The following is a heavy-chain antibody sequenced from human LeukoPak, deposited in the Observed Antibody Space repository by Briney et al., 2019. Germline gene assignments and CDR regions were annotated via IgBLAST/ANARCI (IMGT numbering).Heavy chain of an antibody. CDR3: ARGVVGGTTIDY. CDR2: ISSSSYDT. V-gene: IGHV3-11*05. J-gene: IGHJ4*02. D-gene: IGHD1-26*01. CDR1: GFSFSDYN. Sequence: GGSLRLSCAASGFSFSDYNMNWIRQAPGKGLEWISYISSSSYDTNYADSVKGRFTISRDNANNSLYLQMNSLKGEDTAVYYCARGVVGGTTIDYWGQGTLVAVSS.